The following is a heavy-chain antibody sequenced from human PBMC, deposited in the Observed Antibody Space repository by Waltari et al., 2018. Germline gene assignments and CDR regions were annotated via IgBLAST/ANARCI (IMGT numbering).Heavy chain of an antibody. CDR2: IFSNDEK. Sequence: QVTLKESGPVLVKPTETLTLTCTVSGFSLSNARMGVSWIRQPPGKALEWLAHIFSNDEKSYSTSLKSRLTISKDTSKSQVVLTMTNMDPVDTATYYCARIPDYYDSSGYYSSGPCDYWGQGTLVTVSS. CDR1: GFSLSNARMG. D-gene: IGHD3-22*01. CDR3: ARIPDYYDSSGYYSSGPCDY. V-gene: IGHV2-26*01. J-gene: IGHJ4*02.